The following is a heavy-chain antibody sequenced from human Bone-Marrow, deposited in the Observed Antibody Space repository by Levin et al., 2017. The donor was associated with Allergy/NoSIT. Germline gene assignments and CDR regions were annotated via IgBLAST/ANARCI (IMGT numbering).Heavy chain of an antibody. CDR3: ACCVIYTNGWCNWFDP. D-gene: IGHD2-2*02. Sequence: GESLKISCAASGFTFNTYAVNWVRQAPGKGLQWVSVISGSGGSTYYADSVKGRFTISRDNSKNMLYLQMNSLRAEDTAVYYCACCVIYTNGWCNWFDPWGQGTLVTVSS. J-gene: IGHJ5*02. CDR1: GFTFNTYA. V-gene: IGHV3-23*01. CDR2: ISGSGGST.